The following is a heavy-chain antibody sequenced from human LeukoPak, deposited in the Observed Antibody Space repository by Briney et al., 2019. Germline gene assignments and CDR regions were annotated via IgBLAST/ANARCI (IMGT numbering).Heavy chain of an antibody. CDR1: GFTFSSYW. CDR2: INSDGSST. D-gene: IGHD3-10*01. CDR3: AKGGAVSSKSITMIRGTRRYYYYMDV. J-gene: IGHJ6*03. V-gene: IGHV3-74*01. Sequence: GGSLRLSCAASGFTFSSYWMHWVRQAPGKGLVWVSRINSDGSSTSYADSVKGRFTISRDHAKNTLYLQMNSLRAEGTAVYYCAKGGAVSSKSITMIRGTRRYYYYMDVWGKGTTVTISS.